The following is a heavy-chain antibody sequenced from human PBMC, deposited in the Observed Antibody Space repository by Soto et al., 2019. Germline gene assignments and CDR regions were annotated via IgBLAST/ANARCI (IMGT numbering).Heavy chain of an antibody. CDR1: GFTFSIYS. CDR2: IMPGSSHI. Sequence: GGSLRLSCAASGFTFSIYSMNWVRQAPGKGLEWVSYIMPGSSHIYYAESVKGRFTISRDNAKNSLYRQMSSLRAQDTVVYYCAREHSYCYYCGQGSLVPVSS. CDR3: AREHSYCYY. D-gene: IGHD1-26*01. V-gene: IGHV3-21*05. J-gene: IGHJ4*02.